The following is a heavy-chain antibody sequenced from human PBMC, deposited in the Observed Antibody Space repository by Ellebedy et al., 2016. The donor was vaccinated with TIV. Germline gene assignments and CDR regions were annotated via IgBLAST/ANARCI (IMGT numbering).Heavy chain of an antibody. D-gene: IGHD3-22*01. V-gene: IGHV3-74*01. J-gene: IGHJ4*02. CDR1: GFTFGSSW. CDR3: ARDRGWDSSGFSY. Sequence: HTGGSLRLSCAASGFTFGSSWMHWVRQAPGNGLVWVARIHGDGTSTTYADSANGRFTISRDNAKNTMYLQINSLRVEDTAVYYCARDRGWDSSGFSYWGQGTLVTVS. CDR2: IHGDGTST.